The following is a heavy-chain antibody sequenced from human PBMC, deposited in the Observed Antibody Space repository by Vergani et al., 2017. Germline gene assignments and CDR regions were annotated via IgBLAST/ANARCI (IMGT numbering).Heavy chain of an antibody. V-gene: IGHV4-61*02. CDR2: VYTSGMT. J-gene: IGHJ6*02. CDR1: GGSINTGAYY. CDR3: ARELSYYYGSGSDDYNPYYYEGMDV. D-gene: IGHD3-10*01. Sequence: QVQLQESGPRLVRPSQTLSLTCTVSGGSINTGAYYWSWIRQPAGKGLEWIGRVYTSGMTNYNPSLKSRVTFLVDRSKSQLSLKLTSVTAGDTAVYFCARELSYYYGSGSDDYNPYYYEGMDVWGPGTTVTVSS.